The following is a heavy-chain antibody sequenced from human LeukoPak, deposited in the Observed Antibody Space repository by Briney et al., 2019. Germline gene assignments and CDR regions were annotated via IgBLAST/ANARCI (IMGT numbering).Heavy chain of an antibody. D-gene: IGHD6-13*01. CDR2: FDPEDGET. CDR1: GYTLTDLS. CDR3: ARAEVGSSWDYFDY. Sequence: ASVKVSCKVSGYTLTDLSMHWVRQAPGKGLEWMGGFDPEDGETIYAQKVQGRVTMTTDTSTSTAHMELRSLRSDDTAVYYCARAEVGSSWDYFDYWGQGTLVTVSS. V-gene: IGHV1-24*01. J-gene: IGHJ4*02.